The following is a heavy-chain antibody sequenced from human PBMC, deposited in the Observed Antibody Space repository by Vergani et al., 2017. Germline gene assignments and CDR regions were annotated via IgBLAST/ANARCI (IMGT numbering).Heavy chain of an antibody. CDR2: IRGSGGST. D-gene: IGHD2-15*01. CDR3: AKAILGYCSGGSCYSRPYYYGMDV. CDR1: GFTFSSYA. J-gene: IGHJ6*02. Sequence: EVQLLESGGGLVQPGGSLRLSCAASGFTFSSYAMSWVRQAPGKGLEWVSAIRGSGGSTYYADSVKGRFTISRDNSKNTLYLQMNSLRAEDTALYYCAKAILGYCSGGSCYSRPYYYGMDVWGQGTTVTVSS. V-gene: IGHV3-23*01.